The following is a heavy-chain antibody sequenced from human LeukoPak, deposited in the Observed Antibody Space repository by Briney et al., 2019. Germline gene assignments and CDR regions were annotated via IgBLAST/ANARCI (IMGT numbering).Heavy chain of an antibody. Sequence: QPGGSLRLSCAASGFTFSTFAMIWVRQPPGKGLEWVSSIFPSGGEIHYADSVRGRFTISRDNSKNTLYLQMNSLRAEDTALYYCAKDTWQFAPDYYYYMDVWGKGTTVTVSS. J-gene: IGHJ6*03. CDR1: GFTFSTFA. V-gene: IGHV3-23*01. CDR2: IFPSGGEI. D-gene: IGHD2-21*01. CDR3: AKDTWQFAPDYYYYMDV.